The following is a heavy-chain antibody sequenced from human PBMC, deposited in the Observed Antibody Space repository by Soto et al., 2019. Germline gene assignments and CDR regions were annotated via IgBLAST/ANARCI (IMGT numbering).Heavy chain of an antibody. D-gene: IGHD3-3*01. Sequence: GASVKVSCKASGYTFTIYDINWVRQATGQGLEWMGWMNPNSGNTGYAQKFQGRVTMTRNTPISTAYMELSSLRSEDTAVYYCARFGGVSGWYWFDPWGQGTLVTVSS. CDR2: MNPNSGNT. CDR3: ARFGGVSGWYWFDP. V-gene: IGHV1-8*01. CDR1: GYTFTIYD. J-gene: IGHJ5*02.